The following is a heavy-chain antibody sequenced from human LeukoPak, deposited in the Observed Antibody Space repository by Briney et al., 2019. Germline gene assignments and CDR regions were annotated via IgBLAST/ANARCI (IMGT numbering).Heavy chain of an antibody. CDR2: ISSSSSYI. CDR3: ARSTERGYSYGSDY. Sequence: GGSPRLSCAASGFTFSSYSMNWVRQAPGKGLEWVSSISSSSSYIYYADSVKGRFTISRDNAKNSLYLQMNKLRAEDTAVYYCARSTERGYSYGSDYWGQGTLVTVSS. CDR1: GFTFSSYS. V-gene: IGHV3-21*01. D-gene: IGHD5-18*01. J-gene: IGHJ4*02.